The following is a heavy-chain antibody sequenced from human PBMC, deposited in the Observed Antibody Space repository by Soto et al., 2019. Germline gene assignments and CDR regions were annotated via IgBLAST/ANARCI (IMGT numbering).Heavy chain of an antibody. J-gene: IGHJ4*02. CDR2: IYNSGNT. Sequence: QVQLQESGPGLVKPSETLSLTCTVSGGSISGYFWSWIRQPPGKGLQWIGNIYNSGNTNYNPSLMSRVTISVDTPKNPVSLNLTSVTAADTAVYFCAAPPRYWGQGILVAVSS. D-gene: IGHD6-6*01. V-gene: IGHV4-59*01. CDR3: AAPPRY. CDR1: GGSISGYF.